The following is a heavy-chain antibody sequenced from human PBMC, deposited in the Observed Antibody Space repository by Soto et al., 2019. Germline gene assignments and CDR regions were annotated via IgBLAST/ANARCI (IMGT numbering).Heavy chain of an antibody. D-gene: IGHD3-22*01. Sequence: GGSLRLSCAASGFTFSSYAMSWVRQAPGKGLEWVSAISGSGGSTYYADSVKGRFTISRDNSKNTLYLQMNSLRAEETAVYYCSKPHFYYDSSGGLFDYWGQGTLVTVSS. CDR2: ISGSGGST. CDR1: GFTFSSYA. V-gene: IGHV3-23*01. CDR3: SKPHFYYDSSGGLFDY. J-gene: IGHJ4*02.